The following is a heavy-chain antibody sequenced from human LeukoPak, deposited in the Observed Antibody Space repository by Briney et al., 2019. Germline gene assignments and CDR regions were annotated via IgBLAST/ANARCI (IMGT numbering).Heavy chain of an antibody. J-gene: IGHJ3*02. CDR1: GFTFSSYP. CDR3: ARAHKANQLLDAFDI. D-gene: IGHD2-2*01. CDR2: INDRGGST. Sequence: GGSLRLSCAASGFTFSSYPMNWVRQATGKGLEWISSINDRGGSTYYGDSVKGRFTISRDNSRNTVYLQMNSLRAEDTAVYYCARAHKANQLLDAFDIWGQGTMVTVSS. V-gene: IGHV3-23*01.